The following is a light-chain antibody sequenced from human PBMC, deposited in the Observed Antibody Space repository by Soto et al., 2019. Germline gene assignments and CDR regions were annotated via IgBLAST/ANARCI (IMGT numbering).Light chain of an antibody. CDR2: AAS. J-gene: IGKJ1*01. Sequence: DIQMTQSPSSLSASVGDRVTITCRASQSISTFLNWYQQKPGKAPKLLIYAASTFQTGVPSRFSGSGSGTDFTLTISNLQPEDFATYYCQQNYTIPETFGQGTKVEIK. CDR3: QQNYTIPET. V-gene: IGKV1-39*01. CDR1: QSISTF.